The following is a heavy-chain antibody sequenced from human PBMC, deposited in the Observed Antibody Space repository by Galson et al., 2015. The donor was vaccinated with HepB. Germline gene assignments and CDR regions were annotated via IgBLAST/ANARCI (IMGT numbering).Heavy chain of an antibody. CDR3: AIDQEYPIY. J-gene: IGHJ4*02. CDR1: GFTFSSYG. D-gene: IGHD2-2*02. CDR2: ISGGGTIT. V-gene: IGHV3-23*01. Sequence: SLRLSCAASGFTFSSYGMSWVRQAPGKGLEWFSGISGGGTITYYADSVKGRFTISRDNSKNTLYLQMSSLRAEDTAVYYCAIDQEYPIYWGQGTLVTVSS.